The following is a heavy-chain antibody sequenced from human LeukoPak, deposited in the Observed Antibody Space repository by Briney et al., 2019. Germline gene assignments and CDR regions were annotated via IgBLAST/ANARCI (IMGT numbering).Heavy chain of an antibody. Sequence: GGSLRLSCAASGFTFSGSAMHWVRQASGKGLEWVGRIRSKANSYATAYAASVKGRFTISRDDSKNTAYLQMNSLRAEDTAVYYCARGPVYDFWSGYYTWRGFYFDYWGQGTLVTVSS. V-gene: IGHV3-73*01. CDR3: ARGPVYDFWSGYYTWRGFYFDY. CDR2: IRSKANSYAT. D-gene: IGHD3-3*01. CDR1: GFTFSGSA. J-gene: IGHJ4*02.